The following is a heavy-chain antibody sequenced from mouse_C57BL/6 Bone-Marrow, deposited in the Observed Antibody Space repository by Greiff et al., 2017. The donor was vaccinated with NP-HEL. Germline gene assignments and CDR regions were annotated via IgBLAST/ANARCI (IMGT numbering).Heavy chain of an antibody. J-gene: IGHJ1*03. D-gene: IGHD1-1*01. CDR3: ASSTVVATYWYFDV. V-gene: IGHV3-6*01. Sequence: EVKLMESGPGLVKPSQSLSLTCSVTGYSITSGYYWNWIRQFPGNKLEWMGYISYDGSNNYNPSLKNRISITRDTSKNQFFLKLNSVTTEDTATYYCASSTVVATYWYFDVWGTGTTVTVSS. CDR2: ISYDGSN. CDR1: GYSITSGYY.